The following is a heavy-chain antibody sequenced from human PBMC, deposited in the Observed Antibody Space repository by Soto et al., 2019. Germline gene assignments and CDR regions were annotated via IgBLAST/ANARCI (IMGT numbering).Heavy chain of an antibody. CDR2: ISHSGNT. CDR1: GGSISSSDW. V-gene: IGHV4-4*02. CDR3: ARAYDRSGSPARYFDF. D-gene: IGHD3-22*01. Sequence: PSETLSLTCAVSGGSISSSDWWRWVRQPPGKGLEWIGEISHSGNTNYSPSLRGRVTISVDKSKNQFSLKLTSVTAADTAVYYCARAYDRSGSPARYFDFWGQGTLVTVSS. J-gene: IGHJ4*02.